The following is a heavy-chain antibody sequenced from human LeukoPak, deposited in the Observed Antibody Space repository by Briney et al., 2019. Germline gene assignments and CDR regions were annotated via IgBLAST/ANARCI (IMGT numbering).Heavy chain of an antibody. D-gene: IGHD3-22*01. CDR1: GGSISSYY. V-gene: IGHV4-4*09. CDR2: IYTSGSN. CDR3: ARAETYYYDSSGYFDY. J-gene: IGHJ4*02. Sequence: PSETLSLTCTVSGGSISSYYWSWIRQPPGKGLEWIGYIYTSGSNNYNPSLKSRVTISVDTSKNQFSLKLSSVTAADTAVYYCARAETYYYDSSGYFDYWGQGTLVTVSS.